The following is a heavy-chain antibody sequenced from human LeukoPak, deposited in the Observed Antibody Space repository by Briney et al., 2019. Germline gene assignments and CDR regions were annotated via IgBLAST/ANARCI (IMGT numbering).Heavy chain of an antibody. CDR3: ARDQVATGLMIDY. V-gene: IGHV1-2*02. Sequence: ASVKVSCKASGYTFTGYYMHWVRQAPGQGLEWMGWINPNSGGTNYAQKFQGRVTMTRDTSISTAYMELSRLRSDDTAVYYCARDQVATGLMIDYWGQGTLVTVSS. CDR1: GYTFTGYY. CDR2: INPNSGGT. D-gene: IGHD5-12*01. J-gene: IGHJ4*02.